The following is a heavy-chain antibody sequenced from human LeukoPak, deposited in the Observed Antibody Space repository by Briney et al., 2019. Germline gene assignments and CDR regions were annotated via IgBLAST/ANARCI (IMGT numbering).Heavy chain of an antibody. CDR3: ARSPYIAAAGQQHWFDP. J-gene: IGHJ5*02. D-gene: IGHD6-13*01. V-gene: IGHV7-4-1*02. CDR1: GYTFTSYA. CDR2: INTNTGNP. Sequence: ASVKVSCKASGYTFTSYAMNWVRQAPGQGRKWMGWINTNTGNPTYAQGFTGRFVFSLDTSVSTAYLQISSPKADDTAVYYCARSPYIAAAGQQHWFDPWGQGTLVTVSS.